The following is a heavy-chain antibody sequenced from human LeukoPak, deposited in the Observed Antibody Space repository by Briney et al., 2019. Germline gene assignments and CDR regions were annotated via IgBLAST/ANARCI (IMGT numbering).Heavy chain of an antibody. CDR1: GFTFSSYA. D-gene: IGHD3-22*01. CDR2: ISGSGGST. J-gene: IGHJ1*01. Sequence: RGSLRLSCAAAGFTFSSYAMSWVRQAPGKGLEWVSAISGSGGSTYYADSVKGRFTISRDNSKNTLYLQMNSLRAEDTAVYYCTGDSSGYRFLFQHWGQGTLVTVSS. V-gene: IGHV3-23*01. CDR3: TGDSSGYRFLFQH.